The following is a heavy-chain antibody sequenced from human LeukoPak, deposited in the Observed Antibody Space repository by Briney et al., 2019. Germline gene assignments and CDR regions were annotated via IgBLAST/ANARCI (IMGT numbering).Heavy chain of an antibody. Sequence: PSETLSLTCTVSGGSISSSSYYWSWIRQPPGKGLEWIGYIYYSGSTNYNPSLKSRVTISVDTSKNQFSLKLSSVTAADTAVYYCARGRGRAVVGAFDIWGQGTMVTVSS. V-gene: IGHV4-61*01. CDR1: GGSISSSSYY. CDR2: IYYSGST. D-gene: IGHD2-21*01. J-gene: IGHJ3*02. CDR3: ARGRGRAVVGAFDI.